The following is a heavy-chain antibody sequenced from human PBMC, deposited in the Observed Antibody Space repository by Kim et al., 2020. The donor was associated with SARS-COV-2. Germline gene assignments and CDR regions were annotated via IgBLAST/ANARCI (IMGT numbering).Heavy chain of an antibody. CDR1: GFTFSSYG. V-gene: IGHV3-33*06. CDR2: IWYDGSNK. J-gene: IGHJ2*01. D-gene: IGHD1-26*01. CDR3: AKDYLEGSWGSYFDL. Sequence: GGSLRLSCAASGFTFSSYGMHWVRQAPGKGLEWVAVIWYDGSNKYYADSVKGRFTISRDNSKNTLYLQMNSLRAEDTAVYYCAKDYLEGSWGSYFDLWGRGTLVTVSS.